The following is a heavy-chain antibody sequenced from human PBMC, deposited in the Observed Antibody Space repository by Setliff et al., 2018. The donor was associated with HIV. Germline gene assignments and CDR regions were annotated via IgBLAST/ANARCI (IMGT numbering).Heavy chain of an antibody. V-gene: IGHV3-11*01. J-gene: IGHJ4*02. CDR3: ARHGRFGRRFFDS. D-gene: IGHD3-10*01. Sequence: PGASLKISCAASGFTFSDFYLSWVRQAPGKGLEWISYISGGDTMEYAESVRGRFTISRDNPKKSLFLQMNGLRVDDTAIYYCARHGRFGRRFFDSWGQGTLVTVSS. CDR2: ISGGDTM. CDR1: GFTFSDFY.